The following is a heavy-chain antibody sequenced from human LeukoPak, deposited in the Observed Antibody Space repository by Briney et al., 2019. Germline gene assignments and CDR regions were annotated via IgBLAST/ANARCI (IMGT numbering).Heavy chain of an antibody. D-gene: IGHD4-11*01. CDR1: GFTFSSYS. J-gene: IGHJ4*02. V-gene: IGHV3-21*01. CDR2: ISSSSSYI. Sequence: GGSLRLSCAASGFTFSSYSMNWVRQAPGKGLEWVSSISSSSSYINYADSVKGRFTISRDNAKNSLYLQMNSLRAEDTAVYYCAREDHSNYNYWGQGTLVTVSS. CDR3: AREDHSNYNY.